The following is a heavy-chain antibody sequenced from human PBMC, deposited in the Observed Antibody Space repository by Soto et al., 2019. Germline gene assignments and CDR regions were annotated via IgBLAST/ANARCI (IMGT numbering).Heavy chain of an antibody. V-gene: IGHV4-61*08. CDR1: GCSISSGDYY. Sequence: PSETLSLTCPFSGCSISSGDYYWSWVRQPPGKGLEWIGNIHYNGNTKYNPSLKSRVTMSLDTSKNQFSLRLISVTAADTAKYFCAREGNLGRWLQPLDFWGQGTLVTVSS. CDR2: IHYNGNT. J-gene: IGHJ4*02. CDR3: AREGNLGRWLQPLDF. D-gene: IGHD5-12*01.